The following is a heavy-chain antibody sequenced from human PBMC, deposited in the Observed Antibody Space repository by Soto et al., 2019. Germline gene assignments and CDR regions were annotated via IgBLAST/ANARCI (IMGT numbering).Heavy chain of an antibody. J-gene: IGHJ6*03. CDR2: ISAFNGNT. CDR3: ARDRGVAPPVAGNTHYYYYMDV. CDR1: GYSFTNYG. V-gene: IGHV1-18*01. Sequence: QDQLVQSGAEVKKPGASVTVSCKASGYSFTNYGVTWVRQAPGQGLEWMGWISAFNGNTHYAQNLQGRVTMTTDASTSSAYMEVRRLRSDDTAVYYCARDRGVAPPVAGNTHYYYYMDVWGKGTTVTVSS. D-gene: IGHD6-19*01.